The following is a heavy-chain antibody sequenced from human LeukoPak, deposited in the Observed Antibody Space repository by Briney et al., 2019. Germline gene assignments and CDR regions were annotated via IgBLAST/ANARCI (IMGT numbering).Heavy chain of an antibody. CDR3: ARLSIDRATRQYYFDC. Sequence: SETLSLTCTVSGGSISSYYWSWIRQPPGKGLEWIGYIYYSGSTNYNPSLKSRVTISVDTSKNQFSLNLTSVTAADTAVYYCARLSIDRATRQYYFDCWGQGTLVTVSS. D-gene: IGHD2-2*01. V-gene: IGHV4-59*08. CDR2: IYYSGST. CDR1: GGSISSYY. J-gene: IGHJ4*02.